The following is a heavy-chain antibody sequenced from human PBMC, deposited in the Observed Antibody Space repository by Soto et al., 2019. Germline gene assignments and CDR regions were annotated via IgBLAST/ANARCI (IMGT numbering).Heavy chain of an antibody. CDR3: ARASERGGPNVGGLQPHNWFDP. J-gene: IGHJ5*02. CDR2: INAGNGNT. Sequence: QVQLVQSGAEVKKPGASVKVSCKASGYTFTSYAMRWVRQAPGQRLEWMGWINAGNGNTKYSQKFQGRVTITRDTSASTAYMELSSLRSEDTAVYYCARASERGGPNVGGLQPHNWFDPWGQGTLVTVSS. CDR1: GYTFTSYA. D-gene: IGHD4-4*01. V-gene: IGHV1-3*01.